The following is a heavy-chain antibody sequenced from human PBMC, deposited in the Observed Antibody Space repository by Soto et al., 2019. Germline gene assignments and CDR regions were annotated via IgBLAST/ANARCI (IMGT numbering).Heavy chain of an antibody. CDR2: ISYDGSNK. V-gene: IGHV3-30-3*01. CDR1: GFTFSSYA. D-gene: IGHD6-6*01. J-gene: IGHJ5*02. Sequence: QVQLVESGGGVVQPGRSLRLSCAASGFTFSSYAMHWVRQAPGKGLEWVAVISYDGSNKYYADSVKGRFTISRDNSKNTLYLQMNSLRAEDTAVYYCASSAGASYRVARLEFDPWGQGTLVTVSS. CDR3: ASSAGASYRVARLEFDP.